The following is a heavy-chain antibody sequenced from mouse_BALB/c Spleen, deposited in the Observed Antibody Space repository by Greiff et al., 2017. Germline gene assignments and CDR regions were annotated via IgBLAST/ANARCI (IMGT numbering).Heavy chain of an antibody. J-gene: IGHJ4*01. D-gene: IGHD2-1*01. CDR2: ISDGGSYT. CDR1: GFTFSDYY. V-gene: IGHV5-4*02. CDR3: ARDLYYGNYVAMDY. Sequence: EVKLMESGGGLVKPGGSLKLSCAASGFTFSDYYMYWVRQTPEKRLEWVATISDGGSYTYYPDSVKGRFTISRDNAKNNLYLQMSSLKSEDTAMYYCARDLYYGNYVAMDYWGQGTSVTVSS.